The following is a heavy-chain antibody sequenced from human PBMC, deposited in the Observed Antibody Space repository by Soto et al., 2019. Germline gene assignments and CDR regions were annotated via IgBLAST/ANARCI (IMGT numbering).Heavy chain of an antibody. CDR1: GYTFTSYY. D-gene: IGHD3-10*01. V-gene: IGHV1-46*01. CDR2: INPSGGST. Sequence: ASVKVSCKASGYTFTSYYMHWVRQAPGQGLKWMGIINPSGGSTSYAQKFQGRVTMTRDTSTSTVYMELSSLRSEDTAVYYCARPRRYGFDSGWFDPWGQGTLVTVSS. CDR3: ARPRRYGFDSGWFDP. J-gene: IGHJ5*02.